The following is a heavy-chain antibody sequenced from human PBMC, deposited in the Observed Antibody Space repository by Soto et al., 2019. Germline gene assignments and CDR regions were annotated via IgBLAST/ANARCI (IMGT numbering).Heavy chain of an antibody. V-gene: IGHV3-33*01. CDR3: AREGYDYIWGSYRPVTSGAFDI. J-gene: IGHJ3*02. Sequence: QVQLVESGGGVVQPGRSLRLSCAASGFTFSSYGMHWVRQAPGKGLEWVAVIWYDGSNKYYADSVKGRFTISRDNSKNTLYLQMKSLRAEDTAVYYCAREGYDYIWGSYRPVTSGAFDIWGQGTMVTVSS. CDR1: GFTFSSYG. D-gene: IGHD3-16*02. CDR2: IWYDGSNK.